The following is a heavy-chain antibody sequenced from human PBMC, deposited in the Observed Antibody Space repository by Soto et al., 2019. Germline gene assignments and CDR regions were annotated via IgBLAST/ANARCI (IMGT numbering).Heavy chain of an antibody. CDR1: GFTFSSYG. D-gene: IGHD6-6*01. Sequence: GGSLRLSCAASGFTFSSYGMHWVRQAPGKGLEWVAVISYDGSNKYYADSVKGRFTISRDNSKNTLYLQMNSLRAEDTAVYYCAKDLRLAARPTTPDYWGQGTLVTVSS. J-gene: IGHJ4*02. CDR2: ISYDGSNK. V-gene: IGHV3-30*18. CDR3: AKDLRLAARPTTPDY.